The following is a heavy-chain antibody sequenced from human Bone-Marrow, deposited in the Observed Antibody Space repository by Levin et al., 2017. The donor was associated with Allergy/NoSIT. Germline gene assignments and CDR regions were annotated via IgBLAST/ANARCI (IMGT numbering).Heavy chain of an antibody. CDR1: GFTLTKYG. D-gene: IGHD1-1*01. Sequence: GGSLRLSCAASGFTLTKYGIHWVRQAPGKGLEWVAVIWHDGSKKFFGDSVKGRFTIYRDTSNNIVFLQMYSLRAEDTAVYYCAREDQLGAYFYGMDVWGQGTTVTVS. CDR3: AREDQLGAYFYGMDV. J-gene: IGHJ6*02. V-gene: IGHV3-33*01. CDR2: IWHDGSKK.